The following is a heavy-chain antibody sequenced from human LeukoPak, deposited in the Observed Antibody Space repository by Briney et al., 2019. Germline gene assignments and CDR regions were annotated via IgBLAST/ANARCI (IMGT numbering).Heavy chain of an antibody. CDR3: ARVSYGSGSFYFDF. J-gene: IGHJ4*02. Sequence: GGSLRLSCAASGFTFSSDWMSWVRQAPGKGLVWGANIKQDGSEKYYVDSVKGRFTISRDNAKNSMYLQMNSLRAEDTAVYYCARVSYGSGSFYFDFWGQGNVVTVSA. CDR2: IKQDGSEK. CDR1: GFTFSSDW. V-gene: IGHV3-7*01. D-gene: IGHD3-10*01.